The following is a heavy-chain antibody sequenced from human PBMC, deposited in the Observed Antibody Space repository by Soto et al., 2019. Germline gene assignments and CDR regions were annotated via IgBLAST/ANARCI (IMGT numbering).Heavy chain of an antibody. CDR3: ARRYASRAHFDY. Sequence: SETLSLTCTVSGGSVSSGSYYWSWIRQHPGKGLEWIGYIYYSGSTYYNPSLKSRVTISVDTSKNQFSRKRSSVTAADTAVYYCARRYASRAHFDYWGQGTLVTVSS. J-gene: IGHJ4*02. V-gene: IGHV4-31*03. D-gene: IGHD1-26*01. CDR1: GGSVSSGSYY. CDR2: IYYSGST.